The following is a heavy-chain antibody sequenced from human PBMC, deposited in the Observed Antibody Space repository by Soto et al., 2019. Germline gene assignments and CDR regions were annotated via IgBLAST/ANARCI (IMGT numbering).Heavy chain of an antibody. CDR3: ARCGTGVQDGYTYIPNY. Sequence: EVQLVESGGGLVKPGESLRLSCAASGFTFSNYNMIWVRQAPGKGLEWVSSISRSSGYIYYADSMKGQFTISRDNAKNSLFLQMNSLRDEDTAVYFCARCGTGVQDGYTYIPNYWGQGTLVTVSS. J-gene: IGHJ4*02. V-gene: IGHV3-21*01. D-gene: IGHD5-12*01. CDR2: ISRSSGYI. CDR1: GFTFSNYN.